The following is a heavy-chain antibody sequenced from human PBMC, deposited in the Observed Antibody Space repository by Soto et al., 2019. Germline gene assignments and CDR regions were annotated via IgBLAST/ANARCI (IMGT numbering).Heavy chain of an antibody. Sequence: ASVKVSCKASGGTFSSYAISWVRQAPGQGLEWMGGIIPIFGTANYAQKFQGRVTITADESTSTAYMELSSLRSEDTAVYYCARAPVRAQGYYYYYYGMDVWGQGTTVTVSS. V-gene: IGHV1-69*13. CDR3: ARAPVRAQGYYYYYYGMDV. D-gene: IGHD1-1*01. CDR1: GGTFSSYA. CDR2: IIPIFGTA. J-gene: IGHJ6*02.